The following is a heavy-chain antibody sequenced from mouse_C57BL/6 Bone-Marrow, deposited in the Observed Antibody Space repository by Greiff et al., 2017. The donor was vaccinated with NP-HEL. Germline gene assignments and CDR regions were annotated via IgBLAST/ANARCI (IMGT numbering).Heavy chain of an antibody. Sequence: QVTLKVSGPGILQSSQTLSLTCSFSGFSLSTSGMGVSWLRQPSGQGLEWLAHLYWDDAKCYNPSLKSRPIISKDTSRNQVFLKITGVDTADTATYYCARRADGYFAYWGQGTLVTVSA. J-gene: IGHJ3*01. CDR3: ARRADGYFAY. CDR1: GFSLSTSGMG. V-gene: IGHV8-12*01. D-gene: IGHD2-3*01. CDR2: LYWDDAK.